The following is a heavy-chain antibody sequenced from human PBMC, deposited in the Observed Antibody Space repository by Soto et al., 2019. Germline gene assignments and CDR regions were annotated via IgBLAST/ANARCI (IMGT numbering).Heavy chain of an antibody. Sequence: GGSLRLSCAASGFTFGSYGMHWVRQAPGKGLEWVAVISYDGSNKYYADSVKGRFTISRDNSKNTLYLQMNSLRAEDTAVYYCARESRITIFGVVTYGMDVWGQGTTVTVSS. CDR1: GFTFGSYG. CDR2: ISYDGSNK. CDR3: ARESRITIFGVVTYGMDV. J-gene: IGHJ6*02. D-gene: IGHD3-3*01. V-gene: IGHV3-30*03.